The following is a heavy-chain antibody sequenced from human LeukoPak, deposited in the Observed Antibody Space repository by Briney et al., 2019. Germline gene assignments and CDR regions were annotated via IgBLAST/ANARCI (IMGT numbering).Heavy chain of an antibody. CDR1: GFTFSSYE. CDR2: ISSSGSTI. CDR3: ARPHSSAGGY. V-gene: IGHV3-48*03. J-gene: IGHJ4*02. D-gene: IGHD6-13*01. Sequence: GGSLRLSCAASGFTFSSYEMNWVRQAPGKGLEWVSYISSSGSTIYYADSVKGRFTISRDNAKNSLYLRMNSLRAEDTAVYYCARPHSSAGGYWGQGTLVTVSS.